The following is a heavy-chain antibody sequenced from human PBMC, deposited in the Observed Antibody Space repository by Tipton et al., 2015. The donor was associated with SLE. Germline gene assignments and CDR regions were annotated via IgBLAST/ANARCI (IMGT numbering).Heavy chain of an antibody. V-gene: IGHV3-15*01. CDR2: IKSSGAT. CDR3: ATDSERWSH. CDR1: GFSFTNAW. J-gene: IGHJ1*01. Sequence: SLRLSCTVSGFSFTNAWMRWVRQAPGKGLECVGRIKSSGATDYGAPAKGRFTTSRDNLKKMIYLQMSSLQAEDTAVYYCATDSERWSHWGQGTLVTVSS. D-gene: IGHD1-1*01.